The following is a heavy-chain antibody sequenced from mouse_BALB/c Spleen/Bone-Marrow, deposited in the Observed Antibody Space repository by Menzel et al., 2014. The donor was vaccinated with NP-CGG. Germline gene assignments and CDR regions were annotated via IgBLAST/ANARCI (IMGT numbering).Heavy chain of an antibody. Sequence: VQLQQSGAELAKPGVSVKMSCKASGYTFTTYWMHWVKQRPGQGLEWIGYINPSTGYTEYIQKFKDKATLTADKSSSTAYMQLNSLTYEDSSVYYCVLITPVVSDYWGQGTTLTVSS. D-gene: IGHD1-1*01. CDR2: INPSTGYT. V-gene: IGHV1-7*01. J-gene: IGHJ2*01. CDR1: GYTFTTYW. CDR3: VLITPVVSDY.